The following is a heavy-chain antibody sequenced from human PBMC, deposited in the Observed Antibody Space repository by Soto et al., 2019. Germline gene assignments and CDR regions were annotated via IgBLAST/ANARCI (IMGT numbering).Heavy chain of an antibody. V-gene: IGHV3-66*01. Sequence: GGSLRLSCAASGFTVSSNYMSWVRQAPGKGLEWVSIISSAGSTYHADSVKGRFTISRDNSKNTLYLQMNSLRVEDTAVYYCAKRSSSSTFDYWGQGTLVTVS. D-gene: IGHD6-6*01. CDR2: ISSAGST. CDR3: AKRSSSSTFDY. CDR1: GFTVSSNY. J-gene: IGHJ4*02.